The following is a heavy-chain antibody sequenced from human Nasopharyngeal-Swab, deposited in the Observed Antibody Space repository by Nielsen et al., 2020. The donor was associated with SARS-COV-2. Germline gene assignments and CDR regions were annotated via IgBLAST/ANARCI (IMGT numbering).Heavy chain of an antibody. CDR3: ARRSFTFGDIRFDP. V-gene: IGHV5-51*01. CDR2: IYPGDSDT. Sequence: KVSCKGSGYSFTSYWIGWVRQMPGKGLEWMGIIYPGDSDTRYSPSLQGQVTISADKSISTAYLQWSSLKASDTAMYYCARRSFTFGDIRFDPWGQGTLVTVSS. D-gene: IGHD3-16*01. CDR1: GYSFTSYW. J-gene: IGHJ5*02.